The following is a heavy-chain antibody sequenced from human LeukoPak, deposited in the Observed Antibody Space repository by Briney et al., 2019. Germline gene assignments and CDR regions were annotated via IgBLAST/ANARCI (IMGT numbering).Heavy chain of an antibody. CDR2: IRYDGSNE. Sequence: SGGSLRLSCAASGFTLASGFTFSSYGIHWVRQAPGKGLEWVAFIRYDGSNEYYADSVKGRFTISRDNSKNTLSLQMNSLRVDDTAVYYCAKDFSKYSGSYYPFDYWGQGTLVTVSS. D-gene: IGHD1-26*01. CDR1: GFTFSSYG. CDR3: AKDFSKYSGSYYPFDY. V-gene: IGHV3-30*02. J-gene: IGHJ4*02.